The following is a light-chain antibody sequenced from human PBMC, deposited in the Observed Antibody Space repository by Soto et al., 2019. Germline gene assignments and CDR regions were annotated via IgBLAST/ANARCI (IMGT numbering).Light chain of an antibody. V-gene: IGKV3-20*01. CDR3: QQLGT. J-gene: IGKJ1*01. CDR2: GAS. CDR1: QSVSSSY. Sequence: EIVLTQSPGTLSLSPGERATLSCRASQSVSSSYLAWYQQKPGQAPRLLIYGASSRATGIPDRFSGSGSGTDFTLTSSRLEPKDFAVYYCQQLGTFGQGTKVEIK.